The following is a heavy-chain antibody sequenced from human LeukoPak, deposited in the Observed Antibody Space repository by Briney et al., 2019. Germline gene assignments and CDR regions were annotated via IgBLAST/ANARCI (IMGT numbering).Heavy chain of an antibody. V-gene: IGHV1-2*06. Sequence: ASVKVSCKASGYTFTGYYMHWVRQAPGQGLEWMGRINPNSGGTNYAQKFQGRVTMTRDTSISTAYMELSRLRSEDTAVYYCARGHDYGDYIFPYYYYGMDVWGQGTTVTVSS. J-gene: IGHJ6*02. CDR1: GYTFTGYY. CDR2: INPNSGGT. CDR3: ARGHDYGDYIFPYYYYGMDV. D-gene: IGHD4-17*01.